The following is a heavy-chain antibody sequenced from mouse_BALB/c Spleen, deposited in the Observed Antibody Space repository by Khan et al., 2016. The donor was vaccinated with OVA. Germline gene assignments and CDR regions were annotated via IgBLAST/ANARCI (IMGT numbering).Heavy chain of an antibody. CDR3: AIYLHYYGSSPWFPY. J-gene: IGHJ3*01. D-gene: IGHD1-1*01. CDR1: GDSITSGY. Sequence: VQLKESGPSLVKPSQTLSLTCSVSGDSITSGYWNWIRKFPGNKLEFMGYISYSGSTYYNPSLKSRISITRDTSKNQYFLQLNSVTAEDTATYYCAIYLHYYGSSPWFPYWGQGTLVTVSA. CDR2: ISYSGST. V-gene: IGHV3-8*02.